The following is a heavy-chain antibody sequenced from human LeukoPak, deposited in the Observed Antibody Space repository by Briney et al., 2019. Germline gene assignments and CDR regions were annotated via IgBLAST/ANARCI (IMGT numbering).Heavy chain of an antibody. V-gene: IGHV4-59*01. CDR1: GVSISGYY. D-gene: IGHD5-18*01. J-gene: IGHJ4*02. CDR2: NYYSGST. Sequence: SETLSLTCTVSGVSISGYYWTWIRQPPGKGLEWIGYNYYSGSTIYNPSLKSRVTISVDTSRNQFSLKLSSVTAADTAVYYCVRVGEYSYGPDYWGQGTLVTVSS. CDR3: VRVGEYSYGPDY.